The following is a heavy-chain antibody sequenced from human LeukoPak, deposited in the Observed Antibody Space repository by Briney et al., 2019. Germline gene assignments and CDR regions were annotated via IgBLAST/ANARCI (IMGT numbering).Heavy chain of an antibody. Sequence: SETLSLTCTVSGGSVSSGSYYWSWIRQPPGKGVEWIGYIYYSGSTNYNPSLKSRVTISVDTSKNQFSLKLSSVTAADTAVYYCARGPKYSYGPPRDYWGQGTLVTVSS. V-gene: IGHV4-61*01. CDR2: IYYSGST. CDR1: GGSVSSGSYY. CDR3: ARGPKYSYGPPRDY. J-gene: IGHJ4*02. D-gene: IGHD5-18*01.